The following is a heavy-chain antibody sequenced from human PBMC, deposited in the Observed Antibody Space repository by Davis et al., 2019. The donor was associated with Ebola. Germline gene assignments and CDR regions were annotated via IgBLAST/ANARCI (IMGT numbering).Heavy chain of an antibody. D-gene: IGHD2-2*01. CDR3: TKDRGGSSQY. J-gene: IGHJ4*02. V-gene: IGHV3-74*01. Sequence: PGGSLRLSCAASGFTFSSYSMYWVRQPPGKGLVWVSRIYNDGSRTTYADSVRGRFTISRDNSKDTLFLQMDSLRSEDTAIYYCTKDRGGSSQYWGRGTLVTVSS. CDR2: IYNDGSRT. CDR1: GFTFSSYS.